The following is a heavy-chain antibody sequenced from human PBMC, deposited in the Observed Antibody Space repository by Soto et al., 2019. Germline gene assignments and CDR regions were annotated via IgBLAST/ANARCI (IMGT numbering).Heavy chain of an antibody. CDR3: ARHSRFGELFLYYFDY. CDR1: GGSISSSSYY. D-gene: IGHD3-10*01. Sequence: QLQLQESGPGLVKPSETLSLTCTVSGGSISSSSYYWGWIRQPPGKGLEWIGSIYYSGSTYYNPSLKSRVTISVDTSKNQFSLKLSSVTAADTAVYYCARHSRFGELFLYYFDYWGQGTLVTVSS. V-gene: IGHV4-39*01. J-gene: IGHJ4*02. CDR2: IYYSGST.